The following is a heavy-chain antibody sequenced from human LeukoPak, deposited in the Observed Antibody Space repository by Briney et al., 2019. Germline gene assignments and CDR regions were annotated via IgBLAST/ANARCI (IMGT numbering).Heavy chain of an antibody. D-gene: IGHD6-19*01. CDR1: GFTFSSYA. CDR2: ISGSGGST. J-gene: IGHJ4*02. Sequence: GGFLRLSCAASGFTFSSYAMSWVRQAPGKGLEWVSAISGSGGSTYYADSVKGRFTISRDNSKNTLYLQMNSLRAEDTAVYYCAIVIGSGWSHDYWGQGTLVTVSS. V-gene: IGHV3-23*01. CDR3: AIVIGSGWSHDY.